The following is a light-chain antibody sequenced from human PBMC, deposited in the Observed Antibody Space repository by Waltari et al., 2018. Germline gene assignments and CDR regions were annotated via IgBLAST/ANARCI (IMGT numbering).Light chain of an antibody. Sequence: QSALTQPASVSGSPGQSVSISSPGASDVYYKYVCWYQHHPGKAPKLIIYDVNNRPSGVSNRFSGSKSGSTASLTISGLQAEDEADYYCSVKRGSNTVVFGGGTKVTVL. CDR1: SDVYYKY. J-gene: IGLJ2*01. CDR2: DVN. CDR3: SVKRGSNTVV. V-gene: IGLV2-14*01.